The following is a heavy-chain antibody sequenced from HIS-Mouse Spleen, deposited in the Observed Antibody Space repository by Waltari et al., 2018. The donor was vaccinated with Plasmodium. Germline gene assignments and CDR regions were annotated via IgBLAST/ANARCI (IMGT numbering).Heavy chain of an antibody. V-gene: IGHV4-39*01. CDR3: ASLPRVEEVTTPFYYYYYGMDV. Sequence: QLQLQESGPGLVKPSATLSRTCPVSGASISSSIYSWGWFRQPPGKGLEWIGSIYYSGSTYYNPSLKSRVTISVDTSKNQFSLKLSSVTAADTAVYYCASLPRVEEVTTPFYYYYYGMDVWGQGTTVTVSS. CDR1: GASISSSIYS. CDR2: IYYSGST. D-gene: IGHD4-4*01. J-gene: IGHJ6*02.